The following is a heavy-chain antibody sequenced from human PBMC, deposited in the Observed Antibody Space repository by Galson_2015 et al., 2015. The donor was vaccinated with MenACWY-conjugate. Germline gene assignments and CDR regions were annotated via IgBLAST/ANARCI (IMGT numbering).Heavy chain of an antibody. CDR2: LYSDGTT. Sequence: SLRLSCAASGFIVCSNYMSWVRQAPGKGLEWVSVLYSDGTTYYADAVKGRLTVSRDNAKHTLYLQLDSLKVEDTAVYYCAKMRAKAGGVGGASFDSWGRGALVPTSP. CDR1: GFIVCSNY. J-gene: IGHJ4*02. D-gene: IGHD2-8*02. CDR3: AKMRAKAGGVGGASFDS. V-gene: IGHV3-53*01.